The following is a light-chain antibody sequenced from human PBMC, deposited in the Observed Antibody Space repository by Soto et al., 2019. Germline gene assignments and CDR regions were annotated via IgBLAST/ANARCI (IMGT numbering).Light chain of an antibody. J-gene: IGKJ1*01. CDR3: QQYNSYDMWS. CDR2: GAS. Sequence: DIPMTQSPSTLSASVGDRVTITCRASQGISKGLAWYQQKPGKAPKLLIYGASSLENGVPSRFSGSGSGTEFTLTISSLQPDEFATYFCQQYNSYDMWSFGQGTKVDLK. CDR1: QGISKG. V-gene: IGKV1-5*01.